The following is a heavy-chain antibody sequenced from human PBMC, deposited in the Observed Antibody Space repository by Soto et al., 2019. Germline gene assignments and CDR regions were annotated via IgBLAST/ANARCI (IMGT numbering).Heavy chain of an antibody. V-gene: IGHV1-69*02. D-gene: IGHD3-10*01. CDR2: VNPILSMS. CDR3: ATSYGSGYRAFDY. CDR1: GYTFYIHS. Sequence: SVKVSCKASGYTFYIHSISWVRQAPGLGLEWMGRVNPILSMSNYAQKFQGRVTMTADKSTSTAYMELRSLRSEDTAFYYCATSYGSGYRAFDYWGQGALVTVSS. J-gene: IGHJ4*02.